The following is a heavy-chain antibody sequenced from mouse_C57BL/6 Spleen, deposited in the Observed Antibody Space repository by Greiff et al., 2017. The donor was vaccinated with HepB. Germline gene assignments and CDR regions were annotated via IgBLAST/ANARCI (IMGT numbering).Heavy chain of an antibody. D-gene: IGHD2-4*01. CDR1: GFTFSSYA. V-gene: IGHV5-4*01. CDR2: ISDGGSYT. CDR3: ARDRDYDVAWFAY. Sequence: VXSGGGLVKPGGSLKLSCAASGFTFSSYAMSWVRQTPEKRLEWVATISDGGSYTYYPDNVKGRFTISRDNAKNNLYLQMSHLKSEDTAMYYCARDRDYDVAWFAYWGQGTLVTVSA. J-gene: IGHJ3*01.